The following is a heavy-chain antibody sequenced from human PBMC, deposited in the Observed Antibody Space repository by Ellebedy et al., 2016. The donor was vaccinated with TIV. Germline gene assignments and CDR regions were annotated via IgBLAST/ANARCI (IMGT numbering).Heavy chain of an antibody. J-gene: IGHJ4*02. CDR2: TYYRSKWNA. Sequence: SETLSLTXAISGDSVSTNSGTWNWIRQSPSRGLEWLGRTYYRSKWNADYAVSMKSRIAFNQDTSKNQVSLQVYSVTPEDTAVYYCARADFGAAAGTGSRALDYWGQGTLVTVSS. CDR3: ARADFGAAAGTGSRALDY. D-gene: IGHD6-13*01. V-gene: IGHV6-1*01. CDR1: GDSVSTNSGT.